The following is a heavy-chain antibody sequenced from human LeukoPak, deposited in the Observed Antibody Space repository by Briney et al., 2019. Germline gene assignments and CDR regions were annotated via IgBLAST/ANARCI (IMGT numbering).Heavy chain of an antibody. CDR1: SESFSGYF. J-gene: IGHJ3*01. CDR3: ARGRGGSPD. CDR2: INYSGST. V-gene: IGHV4-34*01. D-gene: IGHD4-23*01. Sequence: SETLSLTCAIYSESFSGYFWSWIRQPPGKGLEWIGEINYSGSTNYNPSLKSRVTISVDTSKNQFSLKLSSVTAADTAVYYCARGRGGSPDWGQGTMVTVSS.